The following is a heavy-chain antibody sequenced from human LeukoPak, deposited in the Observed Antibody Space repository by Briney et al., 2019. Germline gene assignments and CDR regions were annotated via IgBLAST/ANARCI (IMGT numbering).Heavy chain of an antibody. Sequence: GGSLRLSCAASGFTFSDHYMDWVRQAPGKGLEWVGRIRDKANSYTTEYAASVKGRFTISRDDSKNSLYLQMSSLKTEDTALYYCARAKYSANDYSDYWGQGTLVTVSS. D-gene: IGHD1-26*01. V-gene: IGHV3-72*01. J-gene: IGHJ4*02. CDR1: GFTFSDHY. CDR2: IRDKANSYTT. CDR3: ARAKYSANDYSDY.